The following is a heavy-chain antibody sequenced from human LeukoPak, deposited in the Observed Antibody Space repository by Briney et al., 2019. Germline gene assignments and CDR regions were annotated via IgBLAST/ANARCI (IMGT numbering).Heavy chain of an antibody. CDR2: ISYSGST. D-gene: IGHD5-24*01. CDR1: TVSISIFY. CDR3: ARGGDGYNLNDS. Sequence: SETLSLTCTVSTVSISIFYWSWIRRPPGKGLEWIGYISYSGSTNYNPSLKSRVTISVDTSKNQFSLKLSSVTAADTAVYYCARGGDGYNLNDSWGQGTLVTVSS. J-gene: IGHJ5*01. V-gene: IGHV4-59*01.